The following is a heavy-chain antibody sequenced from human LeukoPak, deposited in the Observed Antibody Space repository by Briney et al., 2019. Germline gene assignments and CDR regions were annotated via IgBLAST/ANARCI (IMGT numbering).Heavy chain of an antibody. Sequence: PGGSLRLSCAASGFTFSSYWMHWVRQAPGKGLVWVSRINTGGSTTDYADSVKGRFTISRDNAKNTLYLQMNSLRAEDTALYFCAKGKSGDSSDYYPDYWGQGTLVIVSS. J-gene: IGHJ4*02. V-gene: IGHV3-74*01. CDR3: AKGKSGDSSDYYPDY. CDR2: INTGGSTT. CDR1: GFTFSSYW. D-gene: IGHD3-22*01.